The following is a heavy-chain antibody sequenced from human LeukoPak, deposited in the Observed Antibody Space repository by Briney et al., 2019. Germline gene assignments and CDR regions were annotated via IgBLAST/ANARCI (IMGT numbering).Heavy chain of an antibody. Sequence: GASVKVSCKASGYTFTSYAMNWVRQAPGQGLEWMGWISAYNGNTNYAQKLQGRVTMTTDTSTSTAYVELRSLRSDDTAVYYCARVEPIVVVPFDYWGQGTLVTVSS. CDR2: ISAYNGNT. V-gene: IGHV1-18*01. CDR1: GYTFTSYA. CDR3: ARVEPIVVVPFDY. D-gene: IGHD2-15*01. J-gene: IGHJ4*02.